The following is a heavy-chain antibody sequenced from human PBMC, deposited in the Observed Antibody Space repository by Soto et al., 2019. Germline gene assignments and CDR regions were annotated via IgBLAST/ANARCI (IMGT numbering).Heavy chain of an antibody. J-gene: IGHJ4*02. Sequence: ETLSLTCAVYGGSFSGYYWSWIRQPPGKGLEWIGEINHSGSTNYNPSLKSRVTISVDTSKNQFSLKLSSVTAADTAVYYCARVEQQLMSYFDYWGQGTLVTVSS. D-gene: IGHD6-13*01. CDR2: INHSGST. V-gene: IGHV4-34*01. CDR1: GGSFSGYY. CDR3: ARVEQQLMSYFDY.